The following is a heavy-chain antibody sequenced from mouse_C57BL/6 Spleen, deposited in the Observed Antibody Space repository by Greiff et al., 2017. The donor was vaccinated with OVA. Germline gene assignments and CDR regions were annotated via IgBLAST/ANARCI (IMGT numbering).Heavy chain of an antibody. CDR1: GFTFSSYA. V-gene: IGHV5-4*01. D-gene: IGHD2-4*01. Sequence: EVQRVESGGGLVKPGGSLKLSCAASGFTFSSYAMSWVRQTPEKRLEWVATISAGGSYTYYPDNVKGRFTISRDKDKNDQYLQMSHLKAEDTAMYYCASDRDYDEYYYSMDYWGQGTSVTVSS. J-gene: IGHJ4*01. CDR2: ISAGGSYT. CDR3: ASDRDYDEYYYSMDY.